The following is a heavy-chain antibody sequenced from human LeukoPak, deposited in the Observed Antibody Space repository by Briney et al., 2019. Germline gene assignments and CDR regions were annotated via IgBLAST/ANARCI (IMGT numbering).Heavy chain of an antibody. CDR2: DHLDGRT. V-gene: IGHV4-4*02. D-gene: IGHD1-26*01. Sequence: SWTVSLTCDVSGGSVTSTNWWTWVRQPPGKGLEWIGEDHLDGRTNYNQSLKSRLIMSVDLPENHISLKLTSVTAADTAVYYCARHKSGGSYPLDYWGQGTLVTVS. CDR1: GGSVTSTNW. J-gene: IGHJ4*02. CDR3: ARHKSGGSYPLDY.